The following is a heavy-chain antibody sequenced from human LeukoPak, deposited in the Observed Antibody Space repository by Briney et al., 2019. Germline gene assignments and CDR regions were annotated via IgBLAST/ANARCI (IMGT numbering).Heavy chain of an antibody. D-gene: IGHD3-3*01. CDR2: ISWNSGSI. Sequence: GRSLRLSCAASGFTFDDYAMHWVRQAPGKGLEWVSGISWNSGSIGYADSVKGRFTISRDNAKNTLYLQMNSLRAEDTAVYYCAREASIFGGYYYGMDVWGQGTTVTVSS. V-gene: IGHV3-9*01. J-gene: IGHJ6*02. CDR3: AREASIFGGYYYGMDV. CDR1: GFTFDDYA.